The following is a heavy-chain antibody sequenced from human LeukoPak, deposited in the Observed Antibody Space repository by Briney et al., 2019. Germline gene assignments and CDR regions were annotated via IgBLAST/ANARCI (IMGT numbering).Heavy chain of an antibody. Sequence: GGSLRLSCAASGFTFSSYAMSWVRQAPGKGLEWVSAISGSGGSTYYADSVKGRFTISRDNSKNTLYLQMNGLRAEDTAVYYCAKGGDDTPYAFDIWGQGTMVTVSS. J-gene: IGHJ3*02. D-gene: IGHD2-21*02. CDR2: ISGSGGST. CDR3: AKGGDDTPYAFDI. CDR1: GFTFSSYA. V-gene: IGHV3-23*01.